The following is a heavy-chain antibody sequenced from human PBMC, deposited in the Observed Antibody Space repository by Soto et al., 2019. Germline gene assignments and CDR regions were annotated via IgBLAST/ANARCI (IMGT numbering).Heavy chain of an antibody. J-gene: IGHJ4*02. CDR2: IYNGGST. D-gene: IGHD3-3*01. Sequence: PSETLSLTCAVYGGSFSGYYWSWIRQPPGKGLEWIGYIYNGGSTYYRPSLESRMHMSLDATRNHYSLRLTSVTAADTAVYFCARAPVGLDTISYFDYWGQGKLVTVPS. V-gene: IGHV4-34*10. CDR1: GGSFSGYY. CDR3: ARAPVGLDTISYFDY.